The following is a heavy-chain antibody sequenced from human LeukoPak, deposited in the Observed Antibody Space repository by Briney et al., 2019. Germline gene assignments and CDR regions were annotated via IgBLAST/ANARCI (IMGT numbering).Heavy chain of an antibody. D-gene: IGHD1-26*01. J-gene: IGHJ5*02. Sequence: SETLSLTCTVSGGSISSGGYSWSWIRQPPGKGLEWIGYIYHSGSTYYNPSLKSRVTISVDTSKNQFSLKLSSVTAADTAVYYCARRRSRSNWFDPWGQGTLVTVSS. CDR1: GGSISSGGYS. CDR3: ARRRSRSNWFDP. CDR2: IYHSGST. V-gene: IGHV4-30-2*03.